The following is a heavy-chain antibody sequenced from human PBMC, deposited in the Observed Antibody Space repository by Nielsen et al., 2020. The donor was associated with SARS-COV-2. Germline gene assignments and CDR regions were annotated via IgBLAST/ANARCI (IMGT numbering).Heavy chain of an antibody. CDR1: GGSISSGDHC. CDR3: ARRRVIANPFDY. Sequence: SETLSLTCTVSGGSISSGDHCWGWIRQHPGKGLEWIGCTYYSGATDYNPSLKGRLNISPDTSENQFSLRLTSVTAADTAVYYCARRRVIANPFDYWGQGTLVTVSS. V-gene: IGHV4-31*03. D-gene: IGHD2-21*01. CDR2: TYYSGAT. J-gene: IGHJ4*02.